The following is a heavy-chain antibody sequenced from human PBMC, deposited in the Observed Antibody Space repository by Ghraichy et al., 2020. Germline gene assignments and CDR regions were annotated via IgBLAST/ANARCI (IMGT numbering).Heavy chain of an antibody. D-gene: IGHD2-21*02. CDR2: IWYDGSNQ. CDR3: ARYKGGDADGALDY. Sequence: GESLNISCTASGFTFSSNGMHWVRQAPGKGLEWVALIWYDGSNQVYADSVKGRFSISRDNSRGTRGTLYLQMNSLRAEDTAVYYCARYKGGDADGALDYWGRGTLVTVSP. J-gene: IGHJ4*02. CDR1: GFTFSSNG. V-gene: IGHV3-33*01.